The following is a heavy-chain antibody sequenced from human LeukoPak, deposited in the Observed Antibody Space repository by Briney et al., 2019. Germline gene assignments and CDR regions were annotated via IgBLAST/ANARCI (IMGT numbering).Heavy chain of an antibody. D-gene: IGHD7-27*01. Sequence: SETLSLTCTVSGGSLSSYYWSWIRQPPGKGLEWIGYIYYSGSTNYNPSLKSRVTISVDTSKQQFSLKLSSVSASLTALYYCARELRTGVQDDAFDIWGQGTMVTVSS. CDR1: GGSLSSYY. CDR2: IYYSGST. J-gene: IGHJ3*02. V-gene: IGHV4-59*01. CDR3: ARELRTGVQDDAFDI.